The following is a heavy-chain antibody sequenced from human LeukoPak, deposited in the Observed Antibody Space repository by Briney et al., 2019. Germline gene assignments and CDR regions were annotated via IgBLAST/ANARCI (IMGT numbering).Heavy chain of an antibody. CDR2: INHSGST. Sequence: PSETLSLTCAVYGGSFSGYYWSWIRQPPGKGLEWIGEINHSGSTNYNPSLKSRVTISVDTSKNQFSLKLNSVTAADTAVYYCARDYSSSSEDYWGQGTLVTVSS. CDR3: ARDYSSSSEDY. J-gene: IGHJ4*02. V-gene: IGHV4-34*01. D-gene: IGHD6-13*01. CDR1: GGSFSGYY.